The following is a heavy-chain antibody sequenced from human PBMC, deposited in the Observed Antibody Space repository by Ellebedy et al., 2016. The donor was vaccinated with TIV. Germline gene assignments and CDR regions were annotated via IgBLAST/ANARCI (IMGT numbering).Heavy chain of an antibody. D-gene: IGHD5-18*01. CDR3: ARPPDAAKVMGYWYYYMDV. J-gene: IGHJ6*03. CDR1: RDTFSSYA. Sequence: ASVKVSXKVSRDTFSSYAISWVRQAPGQGFEWLGGIIPLLGAPNYAQKVQGRVTITADESTSTVYMELSSLRSEDTAVYYCARPPDAAKVMGYWYYYMDVWGKGTTVTVSS. V-gene: IGHV1-69*13. CDR2: IIPLLGAP.